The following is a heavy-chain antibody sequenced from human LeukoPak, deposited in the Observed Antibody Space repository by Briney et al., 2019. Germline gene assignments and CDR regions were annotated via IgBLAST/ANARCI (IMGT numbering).Heavy chain of an antibody. D-gene: IGHD1-26*01. J-gene: IGHJ4*02. CDR1: GFTFSSRA. V-gene: IGHV3-23*01. CDR2: IIDSGNSI. CDR3: ARGSSPSGTYPHDY. Sequence: GGSLRLSCAASGFTFSSRAMSWVRQAPGKGLEWVSTIIDSGNSIYYADSAEGRFTISRDNSKNTLYLQMNSLRAGDTAVYYCARGSSPSGTYPHDYWGQGTLVTVSS.